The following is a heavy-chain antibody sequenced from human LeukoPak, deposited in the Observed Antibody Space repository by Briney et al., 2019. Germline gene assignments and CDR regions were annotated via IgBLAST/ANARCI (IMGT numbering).Heavy chain of an antibody. CDR2: MSVSGDRT. J-gene: IGHJ4*02. D-gene: IGHD3-16*02. Sequence: GGSLRLSCAASGVTLSAYAMSWVRQAPGKGLEWVSSMSVSGDRTYYVDSVKGRFTISRDNAKNTLYLQMNSLRAEDMAVYYCTRGRVSRYWGQGTLVTVSS. V-gene: IGHV3-23*01. CDR3: TRGRVSRY. CDR1: GVTLSAYA.